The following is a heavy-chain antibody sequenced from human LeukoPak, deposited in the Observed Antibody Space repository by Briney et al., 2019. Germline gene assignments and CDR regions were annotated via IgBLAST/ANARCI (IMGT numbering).Heavy chain of an antibody. CDR2: INPDGSTS. Sequence: TGGSLRLSCAASGFSFSTYWMHWVRQAPGKGLVWVARINPDGSTSSYADSVKGRLTISRDNAKNTLYLQMSSLKADDTAVYYCAKGDSYYDFCLDVWGRGTTVTVSS. CDR3: AKGDSYYDFCLDV. D-gene: IGHD3-3*01. CDR1: GFSFSTYW. J-gene: IGHJ6*02. V-gene: IGHV3-74*01.